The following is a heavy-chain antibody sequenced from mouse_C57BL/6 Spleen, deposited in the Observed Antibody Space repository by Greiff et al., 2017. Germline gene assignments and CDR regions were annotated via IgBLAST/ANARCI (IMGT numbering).Heavy chain of an antibody. Sequence: QVQLQQPGAELVKPGASVKLSCKASGYTFTSYWMQWVKQRPGQGLEWIGEIDPSDSYTNDNQKFKGKATLTVDTSSSTAYMQLSSLTSEDSAVYYCARSLGRDFDYWGQGTTLTVSS. CDR2: IDPSDSYT. J-gene: IGHJ2*01. CDR3: ARSLGRDFDY. D-gene: IGHD4-1*01. V-gene: IGHV1-50*01. CDR1: GYTFTSYW.